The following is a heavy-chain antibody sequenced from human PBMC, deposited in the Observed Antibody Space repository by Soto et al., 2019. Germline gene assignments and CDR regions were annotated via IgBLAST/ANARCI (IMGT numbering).Heavy chain of an antibody. V-gene: IGHV4-34*01. D-gene: IGHD1-1*01. CDR1: GGCVNDYY. J-gene: IGHJ4*02. CDR2: INHSGST. CDR3: ARGSAGTAPLSFEY. Sequence: ETVSLGWGVYGGCVNDYYFSWIRHPPGKGLEWTGEINHSGSTNYNPSLKRRVTISVDTSKNQFSLKLSSVTAAGTAVYYCARGSAGTAPLSFEYWCQGTLVNVSS.